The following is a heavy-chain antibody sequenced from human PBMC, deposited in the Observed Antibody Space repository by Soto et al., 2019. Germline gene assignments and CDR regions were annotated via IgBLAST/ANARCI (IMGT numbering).Heavy chain of an antibody. D-gene: IGHD4-17*01. V-gene: IGHV3-48*02. CDR1: GFTFSSYS. CDR2: ISSSSSTI. CDR3: AGFYGDSGYYYYGMDV. J-gene: IGHJ6*02. Sequence: VGSLRLSCAASGFTFSSYSMNWVRQAPGKGLEWVSYISSSSSTIYYADSVKGRFTISRDNAKNSLYLQMNSLRDEDTAVYYCAGFYGDSGYYYYGMDVWGQGTTVTVSS.